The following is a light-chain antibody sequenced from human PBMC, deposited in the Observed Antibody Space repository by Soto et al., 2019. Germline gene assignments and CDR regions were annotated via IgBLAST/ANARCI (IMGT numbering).Light chain of an antibody. Sequence: EILMTQSPATLSVSPGEGATLSCRASQSVSSKLAWYQQKPGQAPKLLIYGASTMATGIPARFSGSGSGTEFTLIISSLQSEDSAVYYCQQYNSWLWTFGQGTKVEIK. CDR1: QSVSSK. CDR2: GAS. CDR3: QQYNSWLWT. V-gene: IGKV3-15*01. J-gene: IGKJ1*01.